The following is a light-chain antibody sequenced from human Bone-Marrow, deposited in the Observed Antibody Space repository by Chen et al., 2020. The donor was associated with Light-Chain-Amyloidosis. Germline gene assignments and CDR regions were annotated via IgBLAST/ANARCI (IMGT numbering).Light chain of an antibody. V-gene: IGLV1-51*01. CDR2: DNN. Sequence: QSVLTQPPSVSAAPGQKVTISCSGSSSNIGNNYVSWYQQLPGTAPKLLIYDNNKRPSGIPDRFSGSKSGTSATLGITGLQTGDEADYDCGTWDSSLSAVFGGGTKLTVL. CDR3: GTWDSSLSAV. J-gene: IGLJ3*02. CDR1: SSNIGNNY.